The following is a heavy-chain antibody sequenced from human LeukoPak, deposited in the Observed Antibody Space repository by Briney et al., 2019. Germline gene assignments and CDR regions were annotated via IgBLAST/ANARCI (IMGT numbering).Heavy chain of an antibody. CDR2: INHSGST. Sequence: KPSETLSLTCAVYGGSFSGYYWSWIRQPPGKGLEWIGEINHSGSTNYNPSLKSRVTISVDTSKNQISLKLSSVTAADTAVYYCARGRMDTIAARRNLDYWGQGTLVTVSS. V-gene: IGHV4-34*01. J-gene: IGHJ4*02. CDR3: ARGRMDTIAARRNLDY. D-gene: IGHD6-6*01. CDR1: GGSFSGYY.